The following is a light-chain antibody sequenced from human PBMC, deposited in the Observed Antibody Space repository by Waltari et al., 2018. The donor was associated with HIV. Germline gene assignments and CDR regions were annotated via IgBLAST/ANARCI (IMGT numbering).Light chain of an antibody. V-gene: IGLV6-57*01. J-gene: IGLJ3*02. Sequence: NFMLTQPHSVSESPGKTVTISCTRSSGSIASNYVQWYQQRPGSSPSTVIYEDTQRPSGVPDRCSGSIDSSSNSASLTISGLKTEDEADYDCQCYDSNTFWVFGGGTKLTVL. CDR3: QCYDSNTFWV. CDR1: SGSIASNY. CDR2: EDT.